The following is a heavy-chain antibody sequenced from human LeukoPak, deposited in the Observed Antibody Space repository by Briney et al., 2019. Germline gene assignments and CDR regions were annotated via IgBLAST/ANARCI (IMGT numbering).Heavy chain of an antibody. Sequence: PGGSLRLSCAASGFTFSNAWMSWVRQPPGKGLEWIGEINHSGGTNYNPSLKSRVTISVDTSKNQFSLKLSSVTAADTAVFYCASPGPHTSRAPRSYYYYGLDVWGQGTTVTVSS. V-gene: IGHV4-34*01. J-gene: IGHJ6*02. CDR3: ASPGPHTSRAPRSYYYYGLDV. CDR2: INHSGGT. CDR1: GFTFSNAW. D-gene: IGHD6-6*01.